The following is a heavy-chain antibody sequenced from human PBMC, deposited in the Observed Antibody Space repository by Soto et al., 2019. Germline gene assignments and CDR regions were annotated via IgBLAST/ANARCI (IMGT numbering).Heavy chain of an antibody. V-gene: IGHV1-46*01. J-gene: IGHJ4*02. CDR2: INPSGGRT. CDR3: TRDEGWGLVR. Sequence: ASVKASCKASGYTFTSYYMHWVRQAAGQGLEWMGIINPSGGRTRYAQKFPGRVTMPRARTPRTVYMALSCLRSADTAVHSSTRDEGWGLVRWGQGTLVTVSS. CDR1: GYTFTSYY. D-gene: IGHD1-26*01.